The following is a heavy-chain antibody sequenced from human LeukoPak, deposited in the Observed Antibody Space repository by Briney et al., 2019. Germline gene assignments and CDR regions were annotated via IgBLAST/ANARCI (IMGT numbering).Heavy chain of an antibody. Sequence: SGTLSLTCAVSGGSISSNNWWSWVRQPPGKGLEWIGEINHSGSTNYNPSLKSRVTISVDTSKNQFSLKLSSVTAADTAVYYCARSTQVCSGGSCYSAGVFDPWGQGTLVTVSS. CDR3: ARSTQVCSGGSCYSAGVFDP. CDR1: GGSISSNNW. D-gene: IGHD2-15*01. V-gene: IGHV4-4*02. J-gene: IGHJ5*02. CDR2: INHSGST.